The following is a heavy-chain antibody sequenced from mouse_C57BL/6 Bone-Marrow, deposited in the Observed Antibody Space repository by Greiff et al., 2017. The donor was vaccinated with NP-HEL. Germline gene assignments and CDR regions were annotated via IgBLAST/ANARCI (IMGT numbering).Heavy chain of an antibody. V-gene: IGHV1-55*01. CDR3: ARDEGYDPYWYFDV. J-gene: IGHJ1*03. CDR1: GYTFTSYW. Sequence: KLQQPGAELVKPGASVKMSCKASGYTFTSYWITWVKQRPGQGLEWIGDIYPGSGSTNYNEKFKSKATLTVDTSSSTAYMQLSSLTSEDSAVYYCARDEGYDPYWYFDVWGTGTTVTVSS. CDR2: IYPGSGST. D-gene: IGHD2-2*01.